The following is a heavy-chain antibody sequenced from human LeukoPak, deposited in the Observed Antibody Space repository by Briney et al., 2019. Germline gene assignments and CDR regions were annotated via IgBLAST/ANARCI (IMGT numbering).Heavy chain of an antibody. CDR3: AKTPLAVAPGDFFDN. CDR2: ITDSGGST. J-gene: IGHJ4*02. Sequence: GGSLRLSCAASGFTFSIFGMSWVRQAPGKGLEWVSSITDSGGSTYYADSVKGRFTISRGNSKNTLYLQMSSLRAEDTAVYYCAKTPLAVAPGDFFDNWGQGTLVTVSS. CDR1: GFTFSIFG. V-gene: IGHV3-23*01. D-gene: IGHD6-19*01.